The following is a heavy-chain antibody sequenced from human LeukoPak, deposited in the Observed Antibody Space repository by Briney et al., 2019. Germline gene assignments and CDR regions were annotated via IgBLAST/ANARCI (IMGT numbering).Heavy chain of an antibody. J-gene: IGHJ4*02. CDR2: INPADSDT. V-gene: IGHV5-51*01. Sequence: GESLKISCKGSGYSFSSYWIVWVRQLPGKGLEWMGIINPADSDTRYTPSFQGQVSISADKSSSTAYLQWSSLKASDGAMHYCARRFLTGSYGGSFDYWGQGTLVTVSS. CDR1: GYSFSSYW. D-gene: IGHD3-9*01. CDR3: ARRFLTGSYGGSFDY.